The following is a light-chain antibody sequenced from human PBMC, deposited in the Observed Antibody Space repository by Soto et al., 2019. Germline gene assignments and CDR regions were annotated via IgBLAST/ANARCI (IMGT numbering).Light chain of an antibody. CDR3: QKYSSVPV. CDR2: AAS. Sequence: DIQMTQSPTSLSASVGDRVTITCRASQDIRNFVAWYQQKPGKAPKLLIYAASTLQSGVPPRFSSSGSGTDFTLTINSLQPEDGATYSCQKYSSVPVFGPGTKVEIK. CDR1: QDIRNF. J-gene: IGKJ3*01. V-gene: IGKV1-27*01.